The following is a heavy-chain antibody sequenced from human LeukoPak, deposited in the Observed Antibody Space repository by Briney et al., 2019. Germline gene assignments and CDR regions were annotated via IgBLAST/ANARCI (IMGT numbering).Heavy chain of an antibody. CDR2: INANSGDT. V-gene: IGHV1-2*04. CDR3: ARGSIRSGYDYDY. Sequence: ASVKVPCKASGYTFTDYYIHWVRQAPGQGLEWMGWINANSGDTNFAQKFQGLVTMTRDPSISAAYMELSRLRSDDTAVYYCARGSIRSGYDYDYWGQGTLVTVSS. J-gene: IGHJ4*02. D-gene: IGHD5-12*01. CDR1: GYTFTDYY.